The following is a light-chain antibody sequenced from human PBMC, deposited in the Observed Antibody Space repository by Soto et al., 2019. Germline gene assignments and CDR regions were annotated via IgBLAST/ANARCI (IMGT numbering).Light chain of an antibody. Sequence: DIQMTQSPSSLSASVGDRVTITCRASQTITSDLNWYQQRPGKAPKLLIYAASNLQSGVPSRFSGSGSGTDSTFIISSLQTEDSATYYCQQTYSTPGWTFGHGTKVDIK. CDR2: AAS. J-gene: IGKJ1*01. V-gene: IGKV1-39*01. CDR3: QQTYSTPGWT. CDR1: QTITSD.